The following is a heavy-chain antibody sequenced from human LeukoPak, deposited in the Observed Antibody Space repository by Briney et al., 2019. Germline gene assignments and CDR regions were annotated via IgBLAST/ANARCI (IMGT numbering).Heavy chain of an antibody. CDR1: GGSISSSSYY. D-gene: IGHD3-10*01. CDR3: ARDSSGYYYGSGSYYHNYYYYYMDV. CDR2: IYYSGST. J-gene: IGHJ6*03. V-gene: IGHV4-39*07. Sequence: PSETLSLTCTVSGGSISSSSYYWGWIRQPPGKGLEWIGSIYYSGSTYYNPSLKSRVTISVDTSKNQFSLKLSPVTAADTAVYYCARDSSGYYYGSGSYYHNYYYYYMDVWGKGTTVTISS.